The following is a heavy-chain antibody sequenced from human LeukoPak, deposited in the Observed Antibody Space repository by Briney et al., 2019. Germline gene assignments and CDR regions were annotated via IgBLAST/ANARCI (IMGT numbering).Heavy chain of an antibody. V-gene: IGHV4-4*02. Sequence: PSGTLSLTCAVSGGSISGSNWWSWVRQPPGKGLEWIGEIYHSGSTNYNPSLKSRVTISVDKSKNQFSLKLSSATAADTAVYYCARDLSGYYDSSGPRGFDPWGQGTLVTVSS. D-gene: IGHD3-22*01. J-gene: IGHJ5*02. CDR2: IYHSGST. CDR3: ARDLSGYYDSSGPRGFDP. CDR1: GGSISGSNW.